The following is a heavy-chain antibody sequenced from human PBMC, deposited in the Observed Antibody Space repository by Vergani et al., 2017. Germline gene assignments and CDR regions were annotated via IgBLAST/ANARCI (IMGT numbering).Heavy chain of an antibody. CDR1: GGSVSSGSYY. D-gene: IGHD1-26*01. J-gene: IGHJ2*01. CDR3: AGGEDL. CDR2: IYYSGST. V-gene: IGHV4-61*10. Sequence: QVQLQESGPGLVKPSETLSLTCTVSGGSVSSGSYYWSWIRQPAGKGLEWIGYIYYSGSTKHTPSLKSRVTISVDTSKNQFSLRLSSVTAADTAVYYCAGGEDLWGRGTLVTVSS.